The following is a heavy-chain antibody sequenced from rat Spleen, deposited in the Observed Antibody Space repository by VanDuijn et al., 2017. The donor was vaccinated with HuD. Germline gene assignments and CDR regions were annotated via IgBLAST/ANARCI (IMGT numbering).Heavy chain of an antibody. CDR1: GFTFNYYW. J-gene: IGHJ1*01. D-gene: IGHD2-7*01. V-gene: IGHV5-31*01. CDR2: IGISGGTT. Sequence: EVQLVESGGGLVQPGRSLKLSCITSGFTFNYYWMTWIRQAPTKGLEWVASIGISGGTTYYRDSVKGRFTISRDIAKSTLYLQMNSLRSEDTATYYCVRQGYLRDWYFDLWGPGTMVTVSS. CDR3: VRQGYLRDWYFDL.